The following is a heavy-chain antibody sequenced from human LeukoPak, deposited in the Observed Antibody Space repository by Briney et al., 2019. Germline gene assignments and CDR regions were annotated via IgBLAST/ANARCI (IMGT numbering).Heavy chain of an antibody. Sequence: PGGSLRLSCAASGFTFSSYSMNWVRQAPGKGLEWVSYISSSSSTMYYADSVKGRFTISRDNAKNSLYLQMNSLRAEDTAVYYCASVAGGSSGWYSWDQGTLVTVSS. CDR3: ASVAGGSSGWYS. V-gene: IGHV3-48*04. CDR2: ISSSSSTM. D-gene: IGHD6-19*01. CDR1: GFTFSSYS. J-gene: IGHJ4*02.